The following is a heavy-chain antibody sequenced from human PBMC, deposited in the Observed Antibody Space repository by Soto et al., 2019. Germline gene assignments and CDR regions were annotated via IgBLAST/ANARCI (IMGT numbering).Heavy chain of an antibody. CDR2: IYHSGST. CDR3: ARIPSYYYGSGNWFDP. J-gene: IGHJ5*02. Sequence: PSETLSLTCAVSSGSISSSNWWSWVRQPPGKGLEWIGEIYHSGSTNCNPSLKSRVTISVDKSKNQFSLKLSSVTAADTAVYYCARIPSYYYGSGNWFDPWGQGTLVTVSS. D-gene: IGHD3-10*01. V-gene: IGHV4-4*02. CDR1: SGSISSSNW.